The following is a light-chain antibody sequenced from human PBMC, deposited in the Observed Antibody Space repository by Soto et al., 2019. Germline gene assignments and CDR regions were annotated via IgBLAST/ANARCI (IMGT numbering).Light chain of an antibody. V-gene: IGLV2-14*01. CDR1: SSDVCNYKY. CDR3: CSYAGDYMFV. Sequence: QSALTQPASVSGSPGQSITISCTGTSSDVCNYKYVSWYQQHPGKAPKLMIYEVSNRPSGVSNRFSGSKSGNTASLTISGLQAEDETDYYCCSYAGDYMFVFGTGTKLTVL. CDR2: EVS. J-gene: IGLJ1*01.